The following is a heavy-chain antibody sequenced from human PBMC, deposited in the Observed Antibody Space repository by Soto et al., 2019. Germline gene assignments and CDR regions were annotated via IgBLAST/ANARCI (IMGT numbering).Heavy chain of an antibody. CDR1: GGSISISSYY. CDR3: ARRLIGSNYSPYYYGMDV. D-gene: IGHD4-4*01. J-gene: IGHJ6*02. Sequence: SETLSLTCTVSGGSISISSYYWGCIRQPPGKGLEWIGSIYYSGSTYYNPSLKSRVTISVDTSKNQFSLKLSSVTAADTAVYYCARRLIGSNYSPYYYGMDVWGQGTTVTVSS. V-gene: IGHV4-39*01. CDR2: IYYSGST.